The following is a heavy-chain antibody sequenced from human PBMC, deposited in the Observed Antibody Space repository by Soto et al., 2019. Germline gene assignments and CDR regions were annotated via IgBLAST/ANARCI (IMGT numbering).Heavy chain of an antibody. V-gene: IGHV3-23*01. CDR1: GFTLSNYA. CDR2: IRGSGGRI. J-gene: IGHJ4*02. CDR3: GKTDGVERQLVDS. Sequence: EVQLLESGGGLVQPGGSLRLSCAASGFTLSNYAMSWVRQAPGKGLEWVSTIRGSGGRIYYADSVKGRFTISRDNSKNTLYLQKSGRRAEDTAVYDCGKTDGVERQLVDSCGQGTVVTVSS. D-gene: IGHD6-6*01.